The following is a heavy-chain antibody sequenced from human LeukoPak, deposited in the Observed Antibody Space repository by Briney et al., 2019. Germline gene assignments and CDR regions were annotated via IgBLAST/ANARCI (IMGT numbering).Heavy chain of an antibody. CDR2: INPNSGGT. D-gene: IGHD3-22*01. Sequence: ASVKVSCKASGYTFTGYYMHWVRQAPGQGLEWMGWINPNSGGTNYAQKFRGRVTMTRDTSISTAYMELSRLRSDDTAVYYCARDQPSDYYDSSGYSHDAFDIWGQGTMVTVSS. J-gene: IGHJ3*02. V-gene: IGHV1-2*02. CDR3: ARDQPSDYYDSSGYSHDAFDI. CDR1: GYTFTGYY.